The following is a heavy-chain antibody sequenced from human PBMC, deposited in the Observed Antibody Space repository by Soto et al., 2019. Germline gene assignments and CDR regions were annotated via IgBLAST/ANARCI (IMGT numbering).Heavy chain of an antibody. V-gene: IGHV1-69*01. D-gene: IGHD1-1*01. Sequence: SVKVSCKASGGTFSSYAISWVRQAPGQGLEWMGGIIPIFGTANYAQKFQGRVTITADESTSTAYMELSSLRSEDTAVYYCARDRGNGYHYYGMDVWGQGTTVTVSS. CDR3: ARDRGNGYHYYGMDV. CDR2: IIPIFGTA. J-gene: IGHJ6*02. CDR1: GGTFSSYA.